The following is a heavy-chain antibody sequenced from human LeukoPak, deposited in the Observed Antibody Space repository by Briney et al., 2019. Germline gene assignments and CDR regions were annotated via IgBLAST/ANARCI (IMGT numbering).Heavy chain of an antibody. V-gene: IGHV4-59*12. J-gene: IGHJ4*02. CDR1: GGSISSYF. CDR2: ISYIGNT. Sequence: PSETLSLTCTVSGGSISSYFWSWIRQPPGKGLEWIGHISYIGNTNYNTSLKSRLTMSIDTSKKQFSLKLSSVTAADTAVYYCAREGRGYSGYARYWGQGTLVTVSS. CDR3: AREGRGYSGYARY. D-gene: IGHD5-12*01.